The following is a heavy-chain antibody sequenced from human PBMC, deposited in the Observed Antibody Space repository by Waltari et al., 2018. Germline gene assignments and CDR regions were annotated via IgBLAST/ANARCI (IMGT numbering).Heavy chain of an antibody. CDR2: ISANNGHT. Sequence: QAQLVQSGAEVKKPGASVKVSCRASGYTFSDFGIRWGRQAPGQGLELMGWISANNGHTNHAQKFQDRLIMTKDTSTTTVYMELNYLTSDDTAVYYCARERHRLMEVGYLMALDPWGQGTLVTVSS. J-gene: IGHJ5*02. CDR1: GYTFSDFG. V-gene: IGHV1-18*01. CDR3: ARERHRLMEVGYLMALDP. D-gene: IGHD3-3*01.